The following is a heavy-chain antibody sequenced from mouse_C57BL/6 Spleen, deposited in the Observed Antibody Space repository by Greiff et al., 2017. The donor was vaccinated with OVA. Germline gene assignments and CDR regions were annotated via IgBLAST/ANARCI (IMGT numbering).Heavy chain of an antibody. V-gene: IGHV7-3*01. CDR2: IRNKANGYTT. D-gene: IGHD2-1*01. CDR1: GFTFTDYY. J-gene: IGHJ1*03. Sequence: EVQLVESGGGLVQPGGSLSLSCAASGFTFTDYYMSWVRQPPGKALEWLGFIRNKANGYTTEYSASVKGRFTISRDNSQSILYLQMNALRAEDSATYYCARSSTGPSYWYFDVWGTGTTVTVSS. CDR3: ARSSTGPSYWYFDV.